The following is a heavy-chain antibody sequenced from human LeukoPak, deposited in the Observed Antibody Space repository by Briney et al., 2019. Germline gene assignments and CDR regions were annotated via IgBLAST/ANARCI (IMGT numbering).Heavy chain of an antibody. J-gene: IGHJ6*02. Sequence: GGSLRLSCTASGFTFGDYAMSWVRQAPGKGLEWVGFIRSKAYGGTTEYAASVKGRFTISRDDSKSIAYLQMNSLKTEDTAVYYCTRDLLYGDYGGYYYYGMDVWGQGTTVTVSS. CDR2: IRSKAYGGTT. CDR1: GFTFGDYA. V-gene: IGHV3-49*04. D-gene: IGHD4-17*01. CDR3: TRDLLYGDYGGYYYYGMDV.